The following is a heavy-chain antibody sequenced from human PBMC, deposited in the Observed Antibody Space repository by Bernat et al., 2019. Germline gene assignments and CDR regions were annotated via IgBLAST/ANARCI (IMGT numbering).Heavy chain of an antibody. Sequence: QVQLQESGPGLVKPSETLSLTCTVSGGSISSYYWSWIRQPPGKGLEWIGYIYYSGSTNYNPSLKSRVTISVDTSKNQFSLKLSSVTAADTAVYYGARVQHYYDSSGYYDYWGQGTLVTVSS. CDR3: ARVQHYYDSSGYYDY. D-gene: IGHD3-22*01. CDR1: GGSISSYY. V-gene: IGHV4-59*08. CDR2: IYYSGST. J-gene: IGHJ4*02.